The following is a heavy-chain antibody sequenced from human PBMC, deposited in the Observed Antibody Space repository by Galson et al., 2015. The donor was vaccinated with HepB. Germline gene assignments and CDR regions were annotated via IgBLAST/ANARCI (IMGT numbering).Heavy chain of an antibody. CDR1: GFTLSSSA. CDR3: VRDLGRVTAIPFH. Sequence: SLRLSCAVSGFTLSSSAMHWVRQAPGKGLEWVAVIKYDGNNKYYADSAKGRFTISRDNSKNTLYLQMNSLRGEDTAVYYCVRDLGRVTAIPFHWGQGTLVTVSS. D-gene: IGHD2-21*02. J-gene: IGHJ4*02. CDR2: IKYDGNNK. V-gene: IGHV3-33*01.